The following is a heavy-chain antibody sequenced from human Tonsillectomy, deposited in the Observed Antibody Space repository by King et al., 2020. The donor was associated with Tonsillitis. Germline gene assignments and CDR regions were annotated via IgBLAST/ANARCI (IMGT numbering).Heavy chain of an antibody. J-gene: IGHJ5*02. V-gene: IGHV1-18*01. D-gene: IGHD2-2*01. CDR1: DYTFSSFG. CDR3: AEVLGYCSSSSCYYWFDT. CDR2: ISIYNGNT. Sequence: QLVQSGAEVKKPGASVKVSCKGSDYTFSSFGITWVRQAPGQGLEWMGWISIYNGNTTYVQKFQGRVTMTTDTPTSTAYMELRSLRSDDTAGYYCAEVLGYCSSSSCYYWFDTWGQGTLVTVSS.